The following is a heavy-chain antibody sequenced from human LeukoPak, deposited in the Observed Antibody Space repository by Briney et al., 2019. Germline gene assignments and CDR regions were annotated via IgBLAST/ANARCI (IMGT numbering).Heavy chain of an antibody. CDR1: GYTFTSYG. V-gene: IGHV1-18*01. CDR3: ARVVTMIVVAPFDY. CDR2: ISAYNGNT. D-gene: IGHD3-22*01. Sequence: VASVKVSXKASGYTFTSYGISWVRQAPGQGLEWMGWISAYNGNTNYAQKLQGRVTMTTDTSTSTAYMELRSLRSDDTAVYYCARVVTMIVVAPFDYWGQGTLVTVSS. J-gene: IGHJ4*02.